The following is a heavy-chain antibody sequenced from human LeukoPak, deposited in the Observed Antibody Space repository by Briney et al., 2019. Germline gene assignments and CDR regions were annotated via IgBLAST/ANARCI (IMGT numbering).Heavy chain of an antibody. V-gene: IGHV3-30*18. CDR2: LSSDGSNK. Sequence: GGSLRLSCAASGFTFDDYGMSWVRQAPGKGLEWVAVLSSDGSNKYYTDSVKGRFTISRDNSKGTLYLQMNSLRVEDTALYYCAKGGEICSGGSCSPGYWGQGTLVTVSS. CDR3: AKGGEICSGGSCSPGY. J-gene: IGHJ4*02. D-gene: IGHD2-15*01. CDR1: GFTFDDYG.